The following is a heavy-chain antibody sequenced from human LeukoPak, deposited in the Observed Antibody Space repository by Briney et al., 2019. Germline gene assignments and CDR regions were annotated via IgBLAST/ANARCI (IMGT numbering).Heavy chain of an antibody. CDR3: ARVASAWADDY. CDR1: GFTFGYYG. J-gene: IGHJ4*02. V-gene: IGHV3-48*01. CDR2: ISSGSGTI. D-gene: IGHD6-19*01. Sequence: GGSPRLSCAASGFTFGYYGRNWVRQAPGRGLEWISYISSGSGTIYYADSVKGRFSISRDDAKSSLYLQVNSLRVEDTAVYYCARVASAWADDYWGQGALVTVSS.